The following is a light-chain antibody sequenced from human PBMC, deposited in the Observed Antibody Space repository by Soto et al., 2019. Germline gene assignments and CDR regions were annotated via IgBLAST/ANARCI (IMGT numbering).Light chain of an antibody. J-gene: IGKJ5*01. V-gene: IGKV3-15*01. CDR3: QQYSNWPPIT. CDR1: QSVNSD. CDR2: AAS. Sequence: EIVMTQYPATLSVSPGERATRSGRASQSVNSDLAWYQQKPCQAPRLLIYAASTRATGIPTRFSGSGSGTEFTLTISSLQSEDFAVYYCQQYSNWPPITFGQGTRLEIK.